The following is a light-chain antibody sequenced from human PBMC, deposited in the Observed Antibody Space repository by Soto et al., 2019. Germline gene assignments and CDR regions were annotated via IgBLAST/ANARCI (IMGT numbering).Light chain of an antibody. CDR2: DAS. Sequence: AIQLTQSPSSLSASVGDRGTITCRASQGISSALAWYQQKPGKAPKLLIYDASSLESGVPSRFSGSGSGTDFTLTISSLQPEDFATYYCQHYNSYSEAFGQGTKVDIK. V-gene: IGKV1-13*02. J-gene: IGKJ1*01. CDR3: QHYNSYSEA. CDR1: QGISSA.